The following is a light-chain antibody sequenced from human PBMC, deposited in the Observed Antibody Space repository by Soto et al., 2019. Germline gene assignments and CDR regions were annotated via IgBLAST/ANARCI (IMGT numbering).Light chain of an antibody. CDR1: QSVSGW. J-gene: IGKJ1*01. CDR2: DAS. V-gene: IGKV1-5*01. Sequence: DIQMTQSPPTLSASVGDTVTVPCRARQSVSGWLAWYQQKPGEAPKLLIYDASALPRGVPLRFSGSGSGTKFTLTIASLQPDDFATYYSQQYENFLGTFGPGTKVDSK. CDR3: QQYENFLGT.